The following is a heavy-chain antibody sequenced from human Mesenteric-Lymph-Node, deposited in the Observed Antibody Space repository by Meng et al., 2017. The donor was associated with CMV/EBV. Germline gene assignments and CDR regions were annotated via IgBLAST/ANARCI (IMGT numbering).Heavy chain of an antibody. CDR3: ARSRSRGSYSAFDI. J-gene: IGHJ3*02. V-gene: IGHV1-46*01. CDR1: GYTFTSYY. CDR2: INPSGGST. Sequence: ASVKVSCKASGYTFTSYYMHWVRQAPGQGLEWMGTINPSGGSTTYAQKFQGRVTMTRDTSISTAYMELSRLRSDDTAVYYCARSRSRGSYSAFDIWGQGATVTVSS. D-gene: IGHD1-26*01.